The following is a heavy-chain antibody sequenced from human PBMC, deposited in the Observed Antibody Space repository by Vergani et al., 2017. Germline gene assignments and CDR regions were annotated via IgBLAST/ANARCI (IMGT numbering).Heavy chain of an antibody. V-gene: IGHV3-23*01. CDR1: GSTFSSYA. CDR3: ASGCSTTTCYIDIY. J-gene: IGHJ4*02. CDR2: ISGSDGST. Sequence: EVQLLESGGGLVQPGGSLRLSCAASGSTFSSYAMSWVRQAPGKGLGWFSGISGSDGSTYYADTVKGRFTRSRDNSKNTLYLKMNSLRAEDTDVYYCASGCSTTTCYIDIYWGQGTLVTVSS. D-gene: IGHD2-2*02.